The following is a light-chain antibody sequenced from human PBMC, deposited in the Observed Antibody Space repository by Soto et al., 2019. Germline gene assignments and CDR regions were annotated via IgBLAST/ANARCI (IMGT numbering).Light chain of an antibody. CDR1: SSNIGSNS. CDR2: SSI. V-gene: IGLV1-47*02. Sequence: QSVLTQPPSASGTPGQRVTISCSGSSSNIGSNSVYWYQQLPGTAPKLLIHSSIQRPSGVPDRFSGSKSGTSASLAISGLRSEDEADYYCAAWDDSLTVVFGGGTKLTVL. CDR3: AAWDDSLTVV. J-gene: IGLJ2*01.